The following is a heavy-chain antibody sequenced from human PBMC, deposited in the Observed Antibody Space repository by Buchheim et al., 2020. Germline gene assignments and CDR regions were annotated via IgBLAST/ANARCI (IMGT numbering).Heavy chain of an antibody. CDR2: ISSSSSYI. CDR1: GFTFSSYS. Sequence: EVQLVESGGGLVKPGGSLRLSCAASGFTFSSYSMNWVRQAPGKGLEWVSSISSSSSYIYYAESVKGRFTISRDNAKNCLYLQMNSLRAEDTAVYYCARDFGSSSGIAPWGQGTL. D-gene: IGHD6-6*01. CDR3: ARDFGSSSGIAP. V-gene: IGHV3-21*01. J-gene: IGHJ5*02.